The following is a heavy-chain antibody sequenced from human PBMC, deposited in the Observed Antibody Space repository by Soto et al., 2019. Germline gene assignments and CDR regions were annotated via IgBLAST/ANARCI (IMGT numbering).Heavy chain of an antibody. CDR3: AKNGGEFRTYTGMDV. CDR1: GFTFSNYG. Sequence: QVQLVESGGGVVQPGRSLRLSCAGTGFTFSNYGFHWVRQAPGKGLEWVGVISFDGTGRYYVDSVKGRFTTSRDNSKNTVYLQINSLRREDTAVYYCAKNGGEFRTYTGMDVWGQGTTVTVSS. J-gene: IGHJ6*02. V-gene: IGHV3-30*18. CDR2: ISFDGTGR. D-gene: IGHD3-16*01.